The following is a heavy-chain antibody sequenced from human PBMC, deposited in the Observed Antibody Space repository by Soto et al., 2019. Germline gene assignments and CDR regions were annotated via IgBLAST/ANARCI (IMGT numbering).Heavy chain of an antibody. CDR2: IYYSGST. J-gene: IGHJ5*02. CDR3: ATQEVGGSYVYTFDP. Sequence: QLQLQESGPGLVKPSETLSLTCTVSGGSISSSNYYWGWIRQPPGKGLEWIGSIYYSGSTYYNPSHKSRVTISVDTSKNQLSLKLSSVTAADTAVYYCATQEVGGSYVYTFDPWGQGTLVTVSS. V-gene: IGHV4-39*01. D-gene: IGHD1-26*01. CDR1: GGSISSSNYY.